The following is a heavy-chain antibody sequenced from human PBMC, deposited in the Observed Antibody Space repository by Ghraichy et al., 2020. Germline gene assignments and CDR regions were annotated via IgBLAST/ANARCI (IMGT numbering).Heavy chain of an antibody. CDR2: ITGSSSNI. CDR3: AREGYSYGYSNYYYYYYMDV. CDR1: GFTFSSYS. J-gene: IGHJ6*03. D-gene: IGHD5-18*01. Sequence: GGSLRLSCAASGFTFSSYSMNWVRQAPGWGLEWVSYITGSSSNIYYADSVKGRFTVSRDNAKNSLYLQMNSLRDEDTAVYYCAREGYSYGYSNYYYYYYMDVWGKGTTVTVSS. V-gene: IGHV3-48*02.